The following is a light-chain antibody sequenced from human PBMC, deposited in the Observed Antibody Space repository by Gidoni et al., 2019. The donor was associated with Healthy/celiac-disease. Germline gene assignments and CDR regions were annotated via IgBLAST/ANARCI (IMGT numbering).Light chain of an antibody. CDR3: AAWDDSLNGWV. Sequence: QSVLTQPHSASVTPGQRVTISCSGSSSNIGSNTVNWYQQLPGTAPKLLILSNNQRPSGVPVRFSGSKSGTSASLAISGLQSEYEADYYCAAWDDSLNGWVFGGGTKLTVL. CDR2: SNN. J-gene: IGLJ3*02. CDR1: SSNIGSNT. V-gene: IGLV1-44*01.